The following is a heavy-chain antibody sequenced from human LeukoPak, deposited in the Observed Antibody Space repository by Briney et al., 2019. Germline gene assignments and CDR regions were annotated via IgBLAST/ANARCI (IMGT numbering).Heavy chain of an antibody. Sequence: SETLSLTCTVSGGSISSYYWSWIRQPPGKGLEWIGYIYYSGSTNYNPSLKSRVTISVDTSKNQSSLKLSSVTAADTAVYYCARGANYGDYVINDAFDIWGQGTMVTVSS. CDR1: GGSISSYY. J-gene: IGHJ3*02. CDR3: ARGANYGDYVINDAFDI. CDR2: IYYSGST. V-gene: IGHV4-59*01. D-gene: IGHD4-17*01.